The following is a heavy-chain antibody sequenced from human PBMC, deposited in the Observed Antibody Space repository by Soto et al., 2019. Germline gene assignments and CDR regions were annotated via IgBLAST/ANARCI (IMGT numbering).Heavy chain of an antibody. Sequence: GASVKVSCKVSGYTLTELSMHWVRQAPGKGLEWMGGFDPEDGETIYAQKFQGRVTMTEDTSTDTAYMELSSLRSEDTAVYYCARGDSSGYYILYYYYGMDVWGQGTTVTVSS. CDR2: FDPEDGET. CDR1: GYTLTELS. CDR3: ARGDSSGYYILYYYYGMDV. J-gene: IGHJ6*02. D-gene: IGHD3-22*01. V-gene: IGHV1-24*01.